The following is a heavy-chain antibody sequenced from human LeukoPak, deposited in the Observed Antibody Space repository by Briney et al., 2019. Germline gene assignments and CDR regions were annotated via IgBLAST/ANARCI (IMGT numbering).Heavy chain of an antibody. CDR3: AKKRVLVVPAADFDY. V-gene: IGHV3-23*01. J-gene: IGHJ4*02. D-gene: IGHD2-2*01. CDR1: GFTFSSYA. CDR2: ISGSGGST. Sequence: GGSLRLSCAASGFTFSSYAMTWVRQAPGKGLEWVSAISGSGGSTYYADSVKGRFTISRDNSKNTLYLQVNSLRAEDTAIYYCAKKRVLVVPAADFDYWGQGTLVTVSS.